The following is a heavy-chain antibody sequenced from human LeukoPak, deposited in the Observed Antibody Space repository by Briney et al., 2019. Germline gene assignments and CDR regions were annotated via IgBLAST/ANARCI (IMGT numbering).Heavy chain of an antibody. CDR2: ISSSSSYI. J-gene: IGHJ6*03. D-gene: IGHD3-10*01. CDR1: GFTFSSYS. Sequence: PGGSLRLSCAASGFTFSSYSMNWVRQAPGKGLEWVSSISSSSSYIYYADSVKGRFTISRDNGKNSLYLQMNSLRAEDTAVYYCAKDDVEAFGTGYMDVWGKGTTVTVSS. CDR3: AKDDVEAFGTGYMDV. V-gene: IGHV3-21*01.